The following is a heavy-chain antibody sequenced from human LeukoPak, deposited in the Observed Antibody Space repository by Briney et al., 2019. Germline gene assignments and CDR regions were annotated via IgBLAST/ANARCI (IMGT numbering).Heavy chain of an antibody. CDR1: GGSFSNYY. D-gene: IGHD3-3*01. J-gene: IGHJ4*02. V-gene: IGHV4-34*01. CDR2: INHSGNT. CDR3: ARAPMEYYDFWSGDSTWYFDY. Sequence: PSETLSLTCAVYGGSFSNYYWSWIRQPPGKGLEWIGEINHSGNTKYNPSLKSRLTISVDTSKNQFSLKLNSVTAADTAVYYCARAPMEYYDFWSGDSTWYFDYWGQGTRVTVSS.